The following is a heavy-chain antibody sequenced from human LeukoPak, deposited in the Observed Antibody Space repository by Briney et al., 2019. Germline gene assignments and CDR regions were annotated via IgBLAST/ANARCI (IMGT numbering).Heavy chain of an antibody. Sequence: GGSLRLSCAASGFTFSNYDMHWVRHATGKGLEWVSGIDTAGDTYYPGSVKGRFTISRQDAKNSLYLQMNNLRAGDTAVYYCARVRVDRGYAYFDYWGQGTLVTVSS. J-gene: IGHJ4*02. CDR3: ARVRVDRGYAYFDY. CDR2: IDTAGDT. V-gene: IGHV3-13*01. D-gene: IGHD5-18*01. CDR1: GFTFSNYD.